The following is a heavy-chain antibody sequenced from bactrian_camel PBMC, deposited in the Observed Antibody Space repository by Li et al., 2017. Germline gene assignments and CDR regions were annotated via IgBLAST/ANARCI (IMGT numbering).Heavy chain of an antibody. CDR3: KTKEEGPLPFSDTCYKYNY. D-gene: IGHD4*01. CDR1: GFTSNNCA. V-gene: IGHV3S53*01. Sequence: HVQLVESGGGSVQPGGSLRLSCTAPGFTSNNCAMDWYRQAEGKEREWVSSISTDGTTSYADSVKGRFTISKDKAKDTVYLQMSSPQPEDTAMYSCKTKEEGPLPFSDTCYKYNYWGQGTQVTVS. CDR2: ISTDGTT. J-gene: IGHJ4*01.